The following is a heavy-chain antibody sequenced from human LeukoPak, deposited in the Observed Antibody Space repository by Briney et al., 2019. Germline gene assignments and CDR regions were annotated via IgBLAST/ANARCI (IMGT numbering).Heavy chain of an antibody. J-gene: IGHJ5*02. D-gene: IGHD2-15*01. V-gene: IGHV4-4*07. CDR2: IYTSGST. CDR3: ARGVIGYCSGGSCTGNWFDP. CDR1: GGSISSYY. Sequence: SETLSLTCTVPGGSISSYYWSWIRQPAGKGLEWIGRIYTSGSTNYNPSLKSRVTMSVDTSKNQFSLKLSSVTAADTAVYYCARGVIGYCSGGSCTGNWFDPWGQGTLVTVSP.